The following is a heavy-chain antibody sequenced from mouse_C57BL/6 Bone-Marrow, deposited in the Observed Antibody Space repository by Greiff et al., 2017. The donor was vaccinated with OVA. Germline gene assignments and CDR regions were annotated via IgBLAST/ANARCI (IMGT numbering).Heavy chain of an antibody. CDR1: GYAFTNYL. Sequence: QVQLQQSGAELVRPGTSVKVSCKASGYAFTNYLIEWVKQRPGQGLEWIGVINPGSGGTNYNEKFKGKATLTADKSSSTAYMQLSSLTSEDSAVYFCLMVSWFAYWGQGTLVTVSA. CDR3: LMVSWFAY. CDR2: INPGSGGT. V-gene: IGHV1-54*01. D-gene: IGHD2-2*01. J-gene: IGHJ3*01.